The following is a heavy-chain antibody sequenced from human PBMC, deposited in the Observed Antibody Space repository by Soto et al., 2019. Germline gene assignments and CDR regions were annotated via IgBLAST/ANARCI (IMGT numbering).Heavy chain of an antibody. J-gene: IGHJ6*02. CDR1: GFSLSTTGVG. V-gene: IGHV2-5*02. D-gene: IGHD2-21*02. CDR2: IYWDDDK. Sequence: QITLKESGPTLVKPTQTLTLTCTFSGFSLSTTGVGVGWIRQPPGKALEWLALIYWDDDKRYNPSLNSRLTINKDTSKNQVVLAMPNMDPVDTATYYCVQSRCGGDCLQSYSSHSYYGLDVWGQGTTVTVSS. CDR3: VQSRCGGDCLQSYSSHSYYGLDV.